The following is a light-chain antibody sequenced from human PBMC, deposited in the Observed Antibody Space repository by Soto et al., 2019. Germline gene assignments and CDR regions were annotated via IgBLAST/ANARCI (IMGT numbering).Light chain of an antibody. J-gene: IGLJ2*01. CDR2: EVS. CDR3: QSYDSSLSVVV. Sequence: QSALTQPASVSGSPGQSITISCTGTSSDIGNYDFVSWYQQVPGTAPKAMIYEVSSRPSGVSNRFSGSKSGTSASLAITGLQAEDEADYYCQSYDSSLSVVVFGGGTKLTVL. V-gene: IGLV2-14*01. CDR1: SSDIGNYDF.